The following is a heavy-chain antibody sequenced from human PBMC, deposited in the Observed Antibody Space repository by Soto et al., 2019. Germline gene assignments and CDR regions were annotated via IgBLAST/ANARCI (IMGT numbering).Heavy chain of an antibody. V-gene: IGHV4-59*01. Sequence: QVQLQESGPGLVKPSETLSLTCTVSGGSISSYYWSWIRQPPGKGLEWIGYIYYSGSTNYNPSLKSRVTISVDTSKNQFSLKLSSVTAADTAVYYCARGGGVVPAARVDYWGQGTLVTVSS. CDR2: IYYSGST. CDR1: GGSISSYY. J-gene: IGHJ4*02. CDR3: ARGGGVVPAARVDY. D-gene: IGHD2-2*01.